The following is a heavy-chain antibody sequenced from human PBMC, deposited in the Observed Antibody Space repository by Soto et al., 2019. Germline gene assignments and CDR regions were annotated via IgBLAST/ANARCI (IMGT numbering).Heavy chain of an antibody. Sequence: GGSLRLSCAASGFTFSSYWMHWVRQAPGKGLVWVSRINSDGSSTSYADSVKGRFTISRDNAKNTLYLQMNSLRAEDTAVYYCARAPSNHFQFGGVTNREFDYWGQGTLVTVAS. CDR2: INSDGSST. J-gene: IGHJ4*02. D-gene: IGHD3-16*01. CDR3: ARAPSNHFQFGGVTNREFDY. V-gene: IGHV3-74*01. CDR1: GFTFSSYW.